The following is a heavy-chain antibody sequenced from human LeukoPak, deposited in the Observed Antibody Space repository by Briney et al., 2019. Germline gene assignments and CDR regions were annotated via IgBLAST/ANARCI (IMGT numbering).Heavy chain of an antibody. V-gene: IGHV4-59*01. CDR3: TRGESWDSFDY. CDR2: IYYTGST. CDR1: GGSINNYY. Sequence: SETLSLTCIVSGGSINNYYGSWIRQPPGKGLEWIGYIYYTGSTNYNPSLKSRVTISLDTSKNQFSLRLSSVTAADTAVYYCTRGESWDSFDYWGQGTRVTVSS. D-gene: IGHD1-26*01. J-gene: IGHJ4*02.